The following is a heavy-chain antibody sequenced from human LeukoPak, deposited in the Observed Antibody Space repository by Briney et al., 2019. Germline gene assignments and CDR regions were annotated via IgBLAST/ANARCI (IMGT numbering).Heavy chain of an antibody. CDR3: ARVSPDYGGNSDYYFGMDV. Sequence: AGGSLRLSCAASGFTFSSYWMHWVRQAPGKGLVWVSRINSDKLRGSSTSYADSVKGRFTISRDNAKNTLYLQMNSLRAEDTAVYYCARVSPDYGGNSDYYFGMDVWGQGTTVTVSS. J-gene: IGHJ6*02. V-gene: IGHV3-74*01. CDR2: INSDKLRGSST. D-gene: IGHD4-23*01. CDR1: GFTFSSYW.